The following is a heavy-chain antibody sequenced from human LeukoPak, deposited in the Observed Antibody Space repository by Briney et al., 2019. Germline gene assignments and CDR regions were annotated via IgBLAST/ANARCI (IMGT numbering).Heavy chain of an antibody. J-gene: IGHJ4*02. CDR3: VGSRWYEGGDY. CDR2: IRGRENST. CDR1: GFTFSRYD. V-gene: IGHV3-23*01. D-gene: IGHD6-13*01. Sequence: GGSLRLSCAASGFTFSRYDMTWVRQAPGKGLEWVSEIRGRENSTYNADSVKGRFTISKDNSKNTLYLQMNSLRVEDAAVYYCVGSRWYEGGDYWGQGTLVTVSS.